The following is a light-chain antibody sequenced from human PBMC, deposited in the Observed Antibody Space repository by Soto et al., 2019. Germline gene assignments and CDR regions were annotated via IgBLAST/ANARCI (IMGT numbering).Light chain of an antibody. J-gene: IGKJ5*01. CDR3: QQFKNYPIT. Sequence: IQLTQSPSSLSASVGDRVTFTCRASEDISSYLVWYQQKPGAAPKLLIYAASALHSGVPSRFSGSGSGTYFTLTISSLHPEDFAVYFCQQFKNYPITFGQGTRLQIK. CDR2: AAS. V-gene: IGKV1-9*01. CDR1: EDISSY.